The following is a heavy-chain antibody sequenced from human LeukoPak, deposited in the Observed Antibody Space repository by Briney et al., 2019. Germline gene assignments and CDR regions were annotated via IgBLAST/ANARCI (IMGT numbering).Heavy chain of an antibody. D-gene: IGHD6-19*01. Sequence: GGSLRLSCAASGFSFSSYRMNWVRQAPGKGLEWVSFISSRSGYIYYADSVKGRFTISRDNAKNSLYLQMNSLRAEDTAVYYCARDRSVAGTVDYWGQGTLVTVS. CDR2: ISSRSGYI. CDR1: GFSFSSYR. V-gene: IGHV3-21*01. J-gene: IGHJ4*02. CDR3: ARDRSVAGTVDY.